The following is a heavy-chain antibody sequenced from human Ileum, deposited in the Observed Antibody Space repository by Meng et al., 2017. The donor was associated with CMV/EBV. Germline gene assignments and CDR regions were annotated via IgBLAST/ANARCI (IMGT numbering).Heavy chain of an antibody. J-gene: IGHJ4*02. Sequence: SETLSLTCTASGVSINSYYWNWIRQSPGKGLEWIGYLYYTGSPNYNSSLESRVTISIDTSKNQFSLRLNSVTAADTAVYYCARSRVYNLYYFDYWGQGALVTVSS. CDR1: GVSINSYY. D-gene: IGHD5/OR15-5a*01. CDR3: ARSRVYNLYYFDY. CDR2: LYYTGSP. V-gene: IGHV4-59*01.